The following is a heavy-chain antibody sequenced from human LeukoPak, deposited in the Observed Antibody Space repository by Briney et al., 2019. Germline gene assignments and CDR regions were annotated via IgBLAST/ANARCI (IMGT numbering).Heavy chain of an antibody. D-gene: IGHD6-13*01. CDR3: ARGIAAAGPRFDP. J-gene: IGHJ5*02. CDR2: INSDGSST. V-gene: IGHV3-74*01. CDR1: GFTFSSYW. Sequence: QPGGSLRLSCAASGFTFSSYWMHWVRQAPGKGLVWVSRINSDGSSTSYADSVKGRFTISRDNAKNSLYPQMNSLRAEDTAVYYCARGIAAAGPRFDPWGQGTLVSVSS.